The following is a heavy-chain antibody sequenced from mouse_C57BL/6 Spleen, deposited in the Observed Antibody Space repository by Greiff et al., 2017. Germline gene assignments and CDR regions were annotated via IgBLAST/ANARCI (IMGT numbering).Heavy chain of an antibody. CDR3: ARKDYYGFAY. V-gene: IGHV1-50*01. Sequence: QVQLQQSGAELMKPGASVKLSCKASGYTFTSYWMQWVKQRPGQGLEWIGEIDPSDSYTNYNQKFKGKATLTVDTSSSTAYMQLSSLTSEDSAVYYCARKDYYGFAYWGQGTLVTVSA. D-gene: IGHD1-1*01. CDR2: IDPSDSYT. J-gene: IGHJ3*01. CDR1: GYTFTSYW.